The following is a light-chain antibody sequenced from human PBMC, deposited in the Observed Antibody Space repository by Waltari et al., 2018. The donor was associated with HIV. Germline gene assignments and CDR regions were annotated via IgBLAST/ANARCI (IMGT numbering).Light chain of an antibody. V-gene: IGLV2-23*02. J-gene: IGLJ3*02. CDR1: SSDVGSYNL. CDR2: DVS. CDR3: CSYAGSSTLV. Sequence: QSALTQPASVSGSPGQSITISCTGPSSDVGSYNLVSWYQQHPGKAPKLMIYDVSKRPSGVSNRFSGSKSGNTASLTISGLQAEDEADYYCCSYAGSSTLVFGGGTKLTVL.